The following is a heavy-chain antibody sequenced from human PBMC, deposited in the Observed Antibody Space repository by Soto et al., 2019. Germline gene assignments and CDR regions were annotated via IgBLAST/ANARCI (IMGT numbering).Heavy chain of an antibody. J-gene: IGHJ4*02. CDR2: ISAYNGDT. CDR3: ATAPNQYYFDY. V-gene: IGHV1-18*01. D-gene: IGHD2-2*01. Sequence: QVQLVQSGAEVKEPGASVKVSCKASGYTFSNYGITWVRQAPGQGLEWMGWISAYNGDTNYAQGLQGRVSMTTDTSTSTAHMELRSLRSDDTAVYYCATAPNQYYFDYWGKGTLVTVSS. CDR1: GYTFSNYG.